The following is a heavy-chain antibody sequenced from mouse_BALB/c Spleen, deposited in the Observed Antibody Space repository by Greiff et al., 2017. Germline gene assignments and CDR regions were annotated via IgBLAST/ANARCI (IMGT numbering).Heavy chain of an antibody. CDR2: INPSNGGT. CDR3: TRPLWLRRGFAY. V-gene: IGHV1S81*02. CDR1: GYTFTSYY. J-gene: IGHJ3*01. Sequence: QLQQSGAELVKPGASVKLSCKASGYTFTSYYMYWVKQRPGQGLEWIGEINPSNGGTNFNEKFKSKATLTVDKSSSTAYMQLSSLTSEDSAVYYCTRPLWLRRGFAYWGQGTLVTVSA. D-gene: IGHD2-2*01.